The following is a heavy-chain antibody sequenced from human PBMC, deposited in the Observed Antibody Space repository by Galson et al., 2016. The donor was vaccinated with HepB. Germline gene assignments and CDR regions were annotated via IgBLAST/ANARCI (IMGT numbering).Heavy chain of an antibody. J-gene: IGHJ6*02. D-gene: IGHD1-14*01. CDR2: INHNGNT. CDR3: ARGSLEPFAQGFLHYGMDV. CDR1: GGSLSDSY. Sequence: ETLSLTCAVSGGSLSDSYWTWIRQPPEKGLEWIGEINHNGNTNYHPSLKSRVTISQDTSQNQVSLKLISVTAADTAVYYCARGSLEPFAQGFLHYGMDVWGQGTTVIVS. V-gene: IGHV4-34*01.